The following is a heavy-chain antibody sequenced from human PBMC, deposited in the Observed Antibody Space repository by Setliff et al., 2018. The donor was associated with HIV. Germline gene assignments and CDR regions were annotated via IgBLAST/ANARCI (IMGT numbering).Heavy chain of an antibody. D-gene: IGHD3-10*01. V-gene: IGHV4-31*03. CDR3: ARTMLRGVLALDS. CDR1: GGSISTGGLY. CDR2: IYYSGTT. Sequence: SETLSLTCTVSGGSISTGGLYWTWIRHHPGKGLEWLGHIYYSGTTYYNPSLKSRLSFSLDTSKMQFSLKLGSVTAADTAVYYCARTMLRGVLALDSWGQGTLVTVSS. J-gene: IGHJ4*02.